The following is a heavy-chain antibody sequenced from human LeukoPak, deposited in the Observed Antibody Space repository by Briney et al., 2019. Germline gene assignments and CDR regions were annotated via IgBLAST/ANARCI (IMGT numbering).Heavy chain of an antibody. Sequence: GGSLRLSCAASGFTFSSYAMHWVRQAPGKGLEWVAVISYDGSNKYYADSVKARFTISRDNSKNTLYLQMNSLRAEDTAVYYCARWGDGYFDYYYYYGMDVWGQGTTVTVSS. CDR1: GFTFSSYA. CDR2: ISYDGSNK. D-gene: IGHD5-18*01. J-gene: IGHJ6*02. CDR3: ARWGDGYFDYYYYYGMDV. V-gene: IGHV3-30*04.